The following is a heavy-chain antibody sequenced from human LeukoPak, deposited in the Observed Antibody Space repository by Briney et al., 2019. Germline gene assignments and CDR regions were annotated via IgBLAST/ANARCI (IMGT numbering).Heavy chain of an antibody. Sequence: GGSLRLSCAASGFTFSSYSMNWVRQAPGKGLEWVSSISSSSSYIYYADSVKGRFTISRDNAKNSLYLQMNSLRAEDTAVYFCASRYCTGVNCFAASYMCMDVWGKGTTVTVSS. V-gene: IGHV3-21*01. D-gene: IGHD2-8*02. CDR1: GFTFSSYS. CDR2: ISSSSSYI. CDR3: ASRYCTGVNCFAASYMCMDV. J-gene: IGHJ6*03.